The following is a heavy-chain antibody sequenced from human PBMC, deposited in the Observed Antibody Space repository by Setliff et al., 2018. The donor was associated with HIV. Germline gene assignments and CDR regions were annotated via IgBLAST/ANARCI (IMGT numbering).Heavy chain of an antibody. CDR1: GFTFSTHW. CDR3: ARDLFPYGGFDS. D-gene: IGHD4-17*01. V-gene: IGHV3-7*03. Sequence: GGSLRLSCAASGFTFSTHWMSWVRQAPGKGLDWVANINPDGSENHYVDSVKGRFTISRDNAKDSLYLEMNSLRAEDTAVYYCARDLFPYGGFDSWGHGTLVTVSS. J-gene: IGHJ5*01. CDR2: INPDGSEN.